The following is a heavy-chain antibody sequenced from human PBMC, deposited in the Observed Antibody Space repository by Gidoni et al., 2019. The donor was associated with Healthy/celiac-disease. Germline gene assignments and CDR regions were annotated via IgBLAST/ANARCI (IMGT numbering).Heavy chain of an antibody. CDR3: AKDLGYCSGGSCYSGDRIYYYYGMDV. CDR2: ISWNSGSI. CDR1: GFTFDDYA. D-gene: IGHD2-15*01. J-gene: IGHJ6*02. V-gene: IGHV3-9*01. Sequence: EVQLVESGGGLVQPGRSLRLSCAASGFTFDDYAMHCVRQAPGKGLEWVSGISWNSGSIGYADSVKGRFTISRDNAKNSLYLQMNSLRAEDTALYYCAKDLGYCSGGSCYSGDRIYYYYGMDVWGQGTTVTVSS.